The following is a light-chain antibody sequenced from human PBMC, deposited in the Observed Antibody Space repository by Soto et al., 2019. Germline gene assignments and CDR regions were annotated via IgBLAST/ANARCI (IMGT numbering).Light chain of an antibody. CDR3: QQFNNSPLT. CDR2: GAS. Sequence: EILVTQSPATLSVSAGERATLSCGASQSVSSNLAWYQQKPGKAPKLLMYGASTRGSGIPARFSGSGTGTEFTLTISSLQPEDFAAYYCQQFNNSPLTFGGGTKVDI. J-gene: IGKJ4*01. V-gene: IGKV3-15*01. CDR1: QSVSSN.